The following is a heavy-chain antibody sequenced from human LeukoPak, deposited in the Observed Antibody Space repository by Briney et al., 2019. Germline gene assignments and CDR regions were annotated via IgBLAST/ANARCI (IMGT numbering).Heavy chain of an antibody. CDR1: GFTFSTYW. CDR3: AREVKGYSYALDY. J-gene: IGHJ4*02. Sequence: GGSLRLSCAASGFTFSTYWMHWVRQVPGKGLVWVSRINSGGSSTTYADSVKGRFTISRDNAKNTLYPQMNSLRTEDTAVYYCAREVKGYSYALDYWGQGTLVTVSS. V-gene: IGHV3-74*01. CDR2: INSGGSST. D-gene: IGHD5-18*01.